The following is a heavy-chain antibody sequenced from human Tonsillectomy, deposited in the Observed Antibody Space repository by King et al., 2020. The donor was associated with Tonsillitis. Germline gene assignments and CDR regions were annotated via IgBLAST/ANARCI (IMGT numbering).Heavy chain of an antibody. CDR3: ARDSIFEPDWFDP. CDR2: IYYSGST. J-gene: IGHJ5*02. V-gene: IGHV4-59*01. D-gene: IGHD1-14*01. CDR1: GGSISSCY. Sequence: VQLQESGPGLVKPSETLSLTCTVSGGSISSCYWSWIRQPPGMGLEWIGYIYYSGSTNYNPSLKSRVTISVDTSKNQFSLKLSSVTAADTAVYYCARDSIFEPDWFDPWGQGTLVTVSS.